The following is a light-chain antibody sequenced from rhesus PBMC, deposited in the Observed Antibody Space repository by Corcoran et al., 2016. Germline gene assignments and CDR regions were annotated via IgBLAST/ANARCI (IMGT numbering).Light chain of an antibody. V-gene: IGKV1-22*01. J-gene: IGKJ1*01. CDR3: QQYSSTPT. CDR1: RSISSW. Sequence: DIQMTQSPSSLSASVGDPVTITCRASRSISSWSAWYQQKPGKAPNLLIYTASTLQSGVPSRCSDSGSSTDFTLTISSLQSEDFATYYCQQYSSTPTFGQGTKVEIK. CDR2: TAS.